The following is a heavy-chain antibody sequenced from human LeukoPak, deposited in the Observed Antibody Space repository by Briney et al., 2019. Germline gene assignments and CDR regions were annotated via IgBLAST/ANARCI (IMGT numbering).Heavy chain of an antibody. CDR1: GFTFGSYS. J-gene: IGHJ4*02. CDR2: ISSSSSYI. CDR3: ARDGGYSGYDWDY. V-gene: IGHV3-21*01. D-gene: IGHD5-12*01. Sequence: PGGSLRLSCAASGFTFGSYSMNWVRQAPGKGLEWVSSISSSSSYIYYADSVKGRFTISRDNAKNSLYLQMNSLRAEDTAVYYCARDGGYSGYDWDYWGQGTLVTVSS.